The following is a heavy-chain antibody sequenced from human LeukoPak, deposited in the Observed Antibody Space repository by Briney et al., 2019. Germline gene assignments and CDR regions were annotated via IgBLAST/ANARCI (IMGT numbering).Heavy chain of an antibody. D-gene: IGHD5-18*01. J-gene: IGHJ5*02. CDR3: ARDLRTTWDTVMVTTWFDP. Sequence: PSETLSLTCTVSGGSISSYYWSWIRQPPGKGLEWIGYIYYSGSTNYNPSLKSRVTISVDTSKNQFSLKLSSVTAADTAVYYCARDLRTTWDTVMVTTWFDPWGQGTLVTVSS. CDR2: IYYSGST. V-gene: IGHV4-59*01. CDR1: GGSISSYY.